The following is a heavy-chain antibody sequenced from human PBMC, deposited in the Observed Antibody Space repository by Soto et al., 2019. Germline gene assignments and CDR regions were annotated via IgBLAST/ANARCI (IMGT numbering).Heavy chain of an antibody. D-gene: IGHD2-21*02. CDR2: IYPGDSDT. CDR3: ARQGSDCGGDCYSAFDI. CDR1: GYSFTSYW. V-gene: IGHV5-51*01. Sequence: GESLKISCKGSGYSFTSYWIGWVRQMPGKGLEWMGIIYPGDSDTRYSPSFQGQVTISADKSISTAYLQWSSLKASDTAMYYCARQGSDCGGDCYSAFDIWGQGTMVTVSS. J-gene: IGHJ3*02.